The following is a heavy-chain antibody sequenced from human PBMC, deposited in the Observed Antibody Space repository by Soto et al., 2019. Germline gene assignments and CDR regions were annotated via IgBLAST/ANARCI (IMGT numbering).Heavy chain of an antibody. J-gene: IGHJ3*02. D-gene: IGHD4-17*01. V-gene: IGHV1-18*01. CDR2: ISAYNGNT. CDR1: GYTFTNYG. CDR3: AIDTTVGSDALDI. Sequence: QVQLVQSGAEMGQPGASVKVSCKASGYTFTNYGITWVRQAPGQGLEWMGWISAYNGNTNYEQKFQDRVTMTTDTSTSTAYIEVRSLRYDDAAVYYCAIDTTVGSDALDIWGQGTMVTVSS.